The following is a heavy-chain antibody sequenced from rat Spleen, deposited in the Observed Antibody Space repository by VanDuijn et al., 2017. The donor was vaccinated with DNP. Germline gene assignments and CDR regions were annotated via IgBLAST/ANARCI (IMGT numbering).Heavy chain of an antibody. Sequence: EVQLVESGGGLVQPGRSLRLSCEASGFTFSNYDMAWVRQAPGKGLEWVAYIGSPAYAPYHGDSVKGRFTISRDNAKSTLYLQMNSLRSEDMATYYCVRWNSGHFDYWGQGVMVTVSS. D-gene: IGHD4-3*01. V-gene: IGHV5-22*01. CDR3: VRWNSGHFDY. CDR2: IGSPAYAP. CDR1: GFTFSNYD. J-gene: IGHJ2*01.